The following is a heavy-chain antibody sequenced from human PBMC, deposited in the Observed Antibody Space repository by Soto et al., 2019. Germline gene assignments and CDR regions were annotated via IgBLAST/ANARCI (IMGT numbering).Heavy chain of an antibody. CDR2: ISSSGSTI. CDR1: GFTFSDYY. D-gene: IGHD2-15*01. Sequence: ESGGGLVKPGGSLRLSCAASGFTFSDYYMSWIRQAPGKGLEWVSYISSSGSTIYYADSVKGRFTISRDNAKNSLYLQMNSLRAEDTAVYYCARESYCSGGSCLDYYYYGMDVWGQGTTVTVSS. CDR3: ARESYCSGGSCLDYYYYGMDV. V-gene: IGHV3-11*01. J-gene: IGHJ6*02.